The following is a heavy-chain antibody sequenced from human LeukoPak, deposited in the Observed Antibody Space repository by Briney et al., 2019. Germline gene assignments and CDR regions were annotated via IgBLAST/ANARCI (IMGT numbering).Heavy chain of an antibody. CDR1: GFTCSSYS. J-gene: IGHJ4*02. Sequence: GGSLRLSCAASGFTCSSYSMNWVRQAPGKGLEWVSSISSSSSYIYYADSVKGRFTISRDNAKNSLYLQMNSLRAEDTAVYYCAKEGSSGIDYWGQGTLVTVSS. CDR3: AKEGSSGIDY. D-gene: IGHD6-19*01. V-gene: IGHV3-21*04. CDR2: ISSSSSYI.